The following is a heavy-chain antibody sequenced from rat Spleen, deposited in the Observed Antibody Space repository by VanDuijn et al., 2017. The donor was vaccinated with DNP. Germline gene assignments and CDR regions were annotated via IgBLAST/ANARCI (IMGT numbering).Heavy chain of an antibody. Sequence: EVQLVETGGGLVQPGKSLKLSCVASGFTFSNYWMYWIRQAPGKGLEWVASITSNGGDTYYPDSMKGRFTISRDNAKNTLYLQMDSLRSEDTATYYCARRGIYYYDGLYLTDFWGPGTMVTVSS. V-gene: IGHV5-58*01. J-gene: IGHJ1*01. CDR1: GFTFSNYW. CDR2: ITSNGGDT. D-gene: IGHD1-12*02. CDR3: ARRGIYYYDGLYLTDF.